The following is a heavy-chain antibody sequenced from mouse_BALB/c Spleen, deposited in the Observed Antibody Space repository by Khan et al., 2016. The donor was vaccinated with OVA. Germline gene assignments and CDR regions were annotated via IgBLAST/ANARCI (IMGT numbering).Heavy chain of an antibody. D-gene: IGHD1-1*02. V-gene: IGHV1S81*02. CDR1: GYTFTSYY. CDR3: SRSGWAAFAY. J-gene: IGHJ3*01. CDR2: INPSDGGT. Sequence: QVQLKQSGAELVKPGASVKLSCRASGYTFTSYYIYWVKQRPGQGLEWIGGINPSDGGTDFNEKFKNKATLTVDKSSSTAYMQLNSLTSEDSAVYYCSRSGWAAFAYWGQGTLVTVSA.